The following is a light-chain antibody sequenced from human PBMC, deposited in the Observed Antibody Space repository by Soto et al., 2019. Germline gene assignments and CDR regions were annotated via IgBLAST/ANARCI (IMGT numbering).Light chain of an antibody. CDR3: SSYTSSSCYV. Sequence: QSVLTQPASVSGSPGESITISCTGTSSDVGGYNYVSWYQQHPGKAPKLMIYDVSNRPSGVSNRFSGSKSGNTASLTISGLQAEDEPDYYCSSYTSSSCYVFGTGTKVTVL. V-gene: IGLV2-14*01. CDR2: DVS. J-gene: IGLJ1*01. CDR1: SSDVGGYNY.